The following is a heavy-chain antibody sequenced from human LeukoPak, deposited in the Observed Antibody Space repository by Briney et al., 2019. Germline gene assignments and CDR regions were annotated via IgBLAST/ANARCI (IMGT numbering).Heavy chain of an antibody. CDR3: ARDRYYYDSSGHGGGWFDP. Sequence: ASVKVSCKASGYTFTSYYMHWVRQAPGQELEWMGIINPTVGSTSHAQKLQGRVTMTRDASTSTVYMELSSLRSEGTAVYYCARDRYYYDSSGHGGGWFDPWGQGTLVTVSS. CDR1: GYTFTSYY. CDR2: INPTVGST. D-gene: IGHD3-22*01. V-gene: IGHV1-46*01. J-gene: IGHJ5*02.